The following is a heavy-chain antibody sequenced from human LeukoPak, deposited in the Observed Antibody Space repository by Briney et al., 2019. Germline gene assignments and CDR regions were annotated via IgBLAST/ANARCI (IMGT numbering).Heavy chain of an antibody. J-gene: IGHJ4*02. CDR3: AKAAMGRFDY. CDR2: IWYDGSNK. Sequence: SGRSLRLSCAASGFTFSSYGMHWVRQAPGKGLEWVAVIWYDGSNKYYADSVKGRFTISRDNSKNTLYLQMNSLRAEDTAVYYCAKAAMGRFDYWGQGTLVTVSS. V-gene: IGHV3-33*06. D-gene: IGHD5-18*01. CDR1: GFTFSSYG.